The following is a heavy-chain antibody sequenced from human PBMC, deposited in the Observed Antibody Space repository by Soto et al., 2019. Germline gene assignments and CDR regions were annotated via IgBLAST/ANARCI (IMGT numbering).Heavy chain of an antibody. CDR1: GGTFSRYT. V-gene: IGHV1-69*02. CDR3: ASHFTGVLVLGTSPPGGDNYGWDV. D-gene: IGHD2-8*02. J-gene: IGHJ6*02. Sequence: QVQLVQSGAEVKKPGSSVKVSCKASGGTFSRYTFTWVRQAPGQGLEWMGRIIPILDIPNYAQNFQGRVTITAGKSTRSAYMELSSLTSDDTAVYYCASHFTGVLVLGTSPPGGDNYGWDVWGQGTTVTVSS. CDR2: IIPILDIP.